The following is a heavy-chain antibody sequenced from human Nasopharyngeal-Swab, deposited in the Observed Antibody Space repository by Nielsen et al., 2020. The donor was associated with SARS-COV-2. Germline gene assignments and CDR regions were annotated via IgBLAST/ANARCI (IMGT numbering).Heavy chain of an antibody. Sequence: GGSLRLSCAASGFTFSSYWMHWVRQAPGKGLVWVSRINSDGSSTSYADSVKGRFTISRDNAKNTLYLQMNSLRAEDTAVYYCARVSYAILTGYYAAFDIWGQGTMVTVSS. D-gene: IGHD3-9*01. CDR2: INSDGSST. CDR3: ARVSYAILTGYYAAFDI. V-gene: IGHV3-74*01. J-gene: IGHJ3*02. CDR1: GFTFSSYW.